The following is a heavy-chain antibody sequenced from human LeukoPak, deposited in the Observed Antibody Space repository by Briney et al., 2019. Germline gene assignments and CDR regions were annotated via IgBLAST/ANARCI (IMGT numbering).Heavy chain of an antibody. V-gene: IGHV3-30*04. CDR3: ARGGYYGSGRYYFDS. CDR1: GFTFSSYA. J-gene: IGHJ4*02. CDR2: ISYDGSNK. D-gene: IGHD3-3*01. Sequence: GGSLRLSCAASGFTFSSYAMHWVRQAPGKGLEWVAVISYDGSNKYYADSVKGRFTISRDNAKNTLHLQMNSLRAEDTAVYYCARGGYYGSGRYYFDSWGQGTLVTVSS.